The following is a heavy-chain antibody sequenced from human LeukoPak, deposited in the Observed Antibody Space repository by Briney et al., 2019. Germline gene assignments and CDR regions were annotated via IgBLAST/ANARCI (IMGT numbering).Heavy chain of an antibody. Sequence: PSETLSLTCTVSGGSISSYYWSWIRLPPGKGLEWVGYLSKSGNTNYSPSLKSRVTIFGDTSKNQFFLKLSSVAAADTAVYYCARARYVNSFYAFDIWGQGTLVTVSS. CDR1: GGSISSYY. J-gene: IGHJ3*02. V-gene: IGHV4-59*01. D-gene: IGHD6-13*01. CDR3: ARARYVNSFYAFDI. CDR2: LSKSGNT.